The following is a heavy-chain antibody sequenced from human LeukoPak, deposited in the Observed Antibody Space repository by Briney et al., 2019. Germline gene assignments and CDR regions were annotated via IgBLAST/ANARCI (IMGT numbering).Heavy chain of an antibody. Sequence: PGGSLRLSCAASGFTFSSYGMHWVRQAPGKGLEWVAFIRYDGSNKYYADSVKGRFTTSRDNSKNTLYLQMNSLRAEDTAVYYCAKDEASRIAVAGFFDYWGQGTLVTVSS. CDR1: GFTFSSYG. J-gene: IGHJ4*02. D-gene: IGHD6-19*01. CDR2: IRYDGSNK. CDR3: AKDEASRIAVAGFFDY. V-gene: IGHV3-30*02.